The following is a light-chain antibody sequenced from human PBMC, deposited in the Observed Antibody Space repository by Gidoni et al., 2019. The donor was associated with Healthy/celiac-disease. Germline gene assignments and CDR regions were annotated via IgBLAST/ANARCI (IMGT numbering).Light chain of an antibody. V-gene: IGLV1-47*01. CDR2: RNN. CDR1: SSNIGSNY. Sequence: QSVLTQPPSASGTPGQRVTISCSGSSSNIGSNYVYWYQQLPGTAPKLLIYRNNQRPSGVPDRFSGSKSGTSPSLAISGLRSEDEADYYCAAWDDSLSADVVFGGGTKLTVL. J-gene: IGLJ2*01. CDR3: AAWDDSLSADVV.